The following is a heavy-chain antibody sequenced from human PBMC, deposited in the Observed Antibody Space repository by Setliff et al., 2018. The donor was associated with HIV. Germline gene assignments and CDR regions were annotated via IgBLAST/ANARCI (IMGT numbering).Heavy chain of an antibody. CDR1: GGSFSGYY. CDR2: INHSGDT. CDR3: ARGVARQVVIDRWFDP. Sequence: SETLSLTCAVYGGSFSGYYWSWIRQPPGKGLEWIGEINHSGDTNYNPSLKSRVTMSVDASKNLVSLNLNSVTAADTAIYYCARGVARQVVIDRWFDPWGQGTPVTVSS. D-gene: IGHD2-21*01. J-gene: IGHJ5*02. V-gene: IGHV4-34*01.